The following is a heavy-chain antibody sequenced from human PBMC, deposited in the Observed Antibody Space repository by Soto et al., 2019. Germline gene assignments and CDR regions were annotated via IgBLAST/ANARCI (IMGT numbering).Heavy chain of an antibody. CDR1: GFTFRTYW. D-gene: IGHD5-18*01. J-gene: IGHJ6*02. CDR3: GREGSTSWYSYDYHGMDV. V-gene: IGHV3-7*05. CDR2: INLDGSEK. Sequence: EVQLVESGGGLVQPGGSLRLSCAASGFTFRTYWLSWVRQVPGKGLERVANINLDGSEKNYVDSVKGRFTISRDNARNSLYLQMSSLRAEDTALYYCGREGSTSWYSYDYHGMDVWGQGTTVTVSS.